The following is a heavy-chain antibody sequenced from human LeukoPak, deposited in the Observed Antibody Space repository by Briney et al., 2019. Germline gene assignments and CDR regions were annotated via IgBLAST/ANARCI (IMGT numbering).Heavy chain of an antibody. CDR2: IYYSGST. Sequence: SETLSLTCTVSGGSISSGSYYWSWIRQPPGKGLEWIGYIYYSGSTNYNPSLKSRVTISVDTSKNQFSLKLSSVTAADTAVYYCATYDFWSGYYFDYWGQGTLVTVSS. J-gene: IGHJ4*02. V-gene: IGHV4-61*01. CDR1: GGSISSGSYY. D-gene: IGHD3-3*01. CDR3: ATYDFWSGYYFDY.